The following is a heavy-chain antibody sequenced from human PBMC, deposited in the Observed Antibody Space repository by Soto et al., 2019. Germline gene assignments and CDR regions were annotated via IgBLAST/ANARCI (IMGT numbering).Heavy chain of an antibody. Sequence: SETLSLTCSVSGHSVSSSDYYWAWIRQPPGKGLEWIGSMLYSGLTYYNPSLKSRVTLSVDTSKNQFSVRLNSVTASDTAAYYCAPLSVSLSGPYGIHVWGQGTTVTVSS. CDR1: GHSVSSSDYY. V-gene: IGHV4-39*01. CDR2: MLYSGLT. CDR3: APLSVSLSGPYGIHV. J-gene: IGHJ6*02. D-gene: IGHD2-15*01.